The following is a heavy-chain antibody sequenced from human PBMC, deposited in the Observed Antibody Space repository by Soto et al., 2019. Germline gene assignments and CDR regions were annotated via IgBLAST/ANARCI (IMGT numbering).Heavy chain of an antibody. CDR2: IYYSGST. CDR3: ATRITVFGLLIPPFDP. Sequence: PAATLSLTGTVSGGSIISYYWSWIRQTPGKGLEWIGYIYYSGSTNYNPSLKSRVTMSVDTSKNQFSLRLSSVTAADTAIYYCATRITVFGLLIPPFDPWGQGTQVTVSS. V-gene: IGHV4-59*03. J-gene: IGHJ5*02. D-gene: IGHD3-3*01. CDR1: GGSIISYY.